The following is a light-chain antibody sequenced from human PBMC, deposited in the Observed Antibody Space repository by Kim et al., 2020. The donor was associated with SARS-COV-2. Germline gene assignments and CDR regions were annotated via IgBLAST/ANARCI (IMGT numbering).Light chain of an antibody. CDR2: AAS. CDR1: QSISSH. V-gene: IGKV1-39*01. CDR3: QQSYITPFT. J-gene: IGKJ3*01. Sequence: DIQMTQSPSTLSASVGDRVTITCRTTQSISSHLNWYQQKPGRAPKLLISAASTLQGGVPSRFSVSGSETDFTLTISSLQPEDFATYFGQQSYITPFTFGPGTKVDIK.